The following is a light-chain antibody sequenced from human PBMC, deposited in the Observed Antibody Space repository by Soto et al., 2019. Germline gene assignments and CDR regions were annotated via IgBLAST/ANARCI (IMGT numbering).Light chain of an antibody. CDR3: QQHASPSYT. J-gene: IGKJ2*01. CDR1: QSVSGSD. CDR2: YAS. V-gene: IGKV3D-20*01. Sequence: EIVLTQSPATLSLSPGATATLSCGASQSVSGSDLAWYQQKPGLAPSLLMYYASSTATGIPDRFSGSGSGTDFTLTISRLEPEDFSVYYCQQHASPSYTFGQGTKVEIK.